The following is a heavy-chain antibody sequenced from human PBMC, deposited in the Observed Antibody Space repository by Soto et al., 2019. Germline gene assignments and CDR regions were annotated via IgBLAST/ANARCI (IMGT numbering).Heavy chain of an antibody. CDR3: ARIPVGVGYSRNDLGGEFDY. CDR2: IDWDDDK. Sequence: SGPTLVNPTQTLTLTCTFSGFSLSTSGMCVSWIRQPPGKALEWLALIDWDDDKYYSTSLKTRLTISKDTSKNQVVLTMTNMDPVDTATYYCARIPVGVGYSRNDLGGEFDYWGQGTLVTVSS. J-gene: IGHJ4*02. V-gene: IGHV2-70*01. CDR1: GFSLSTSGMC. D-gene: IGHD1-20*01.